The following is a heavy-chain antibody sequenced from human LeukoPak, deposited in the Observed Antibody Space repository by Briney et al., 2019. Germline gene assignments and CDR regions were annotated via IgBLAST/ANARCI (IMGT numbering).Heavy chain of an antibody. V-gene: IGHV4-34*01. Sequence: PSETLSLTYAVYGGSFSGYYWSWIRQPPGKGLEWIGEINHSGSTNYNPSLKSRVTISVDTSKNQFSLKLSSVTAADTAVYYCARGSSSGWSRYNWFDPWGQGTLVTVSS. J-gene: IGHJ5*02. CDR1: GGSFSGYY. D-gene: IGHD6-19*01. CDR3: ARGSSSGWSRYNWFDP. CDR2: INHSGST.